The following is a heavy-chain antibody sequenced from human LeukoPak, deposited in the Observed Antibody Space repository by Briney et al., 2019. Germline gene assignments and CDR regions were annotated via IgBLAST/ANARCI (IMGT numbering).Heavy chain of an antibody. J-gene: IGHJ4*02. CDR2: ISGSNGNT. CDR3: ARDEDYGSGSYYCD. CDR1: GYSFTSYA. V-gene: IGHV1-18*01. Sequence: ASVKVSCKASGYSFTSYAITWVRQAPGQGLEWMGWISGSNGNTNYAQKFQGRVTMTTDTSTNTAYMELRSLRSDDTAVYYCARDEDYGSGSYYCDWGQGTLVTVSS. D-gene: IGHD3-10*01.